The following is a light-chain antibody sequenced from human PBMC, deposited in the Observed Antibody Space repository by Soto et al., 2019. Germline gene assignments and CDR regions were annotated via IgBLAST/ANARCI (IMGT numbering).Light chain of an antibody. CDR1: SSDVGGYNY. CDR3: CSYAGSYYV. Sequence: QSALTQPRSVSGSPGQSVTISCTGTSSDVGGYNYVSWYQQHPGKGPKLMIYDVSKRPSGVPDRFSGFKSGNTAALTISGLQYEYEADYYCCSYAGSYYVFGTGTEVTVL. CDR2: DVS. V-gene: IGLV2-11*01. J-gene: IGLJ1*01.